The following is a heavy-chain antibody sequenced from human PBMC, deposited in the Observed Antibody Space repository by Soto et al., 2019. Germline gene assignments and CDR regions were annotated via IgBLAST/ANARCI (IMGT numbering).Heavy chain of an antibody. CDR2: IYYSGST. Sequence: QVQLQESGPGLVKPSQTLSLTCTVSGGSISSGGYYWSWIRQHPGKGLEWIGYIYYSGSTYYNPALRIRVTISVDTSKNQSSLKLSSVTAADTAVYYCARVDRKEYYYYGMDVWGQGTTVTVSS. D-gene: IGHD3-9*01. J-gene: IGHJ6*02. V-gene: IGHV4-31*03. CDR3: ARVDRKEYYYYGMDV. CDR1: GGSISSGGYY.